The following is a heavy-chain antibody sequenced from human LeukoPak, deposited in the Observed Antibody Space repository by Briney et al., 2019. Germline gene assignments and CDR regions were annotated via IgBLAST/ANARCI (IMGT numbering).Heavy chain of an antibody. CDR1: GFTFSRYG. J-gene: IGHJ4*02. V-gene: IGHV3-30*18. CDR3: AKDMGYYYGSGSYPPENDY. D-gene: IGHD3-10*01. Sequence: GGSLRLSCAASGFTFSRYGMHWVRQAPGKGLEWVAVVSFEGSNKYYADSVKGRFTISRDNSKNTLSLQMNSLRAEDTAVYYCAKDMGYYYGSGSYPPENDYSGQGTLVTVSS. CDR2: VSFEGSNK.